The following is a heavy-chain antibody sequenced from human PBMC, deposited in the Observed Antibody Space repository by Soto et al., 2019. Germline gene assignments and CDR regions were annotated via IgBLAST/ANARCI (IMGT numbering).Heavy chain of an antibody. J-gene: IGHJ4*02. CDR1: GFTFGSYA. D-gene: IGHD1-26*01. V-gene: IGHV3-30-3*01. Sequence: GGSLRLSCAGSGFTFGSYAVHWVRQAPGKGLEWVAVISYDGSNKYYADSVKGRFTISRDNSKNTLYLQMNSLRAEDTAVYYCAKDASGSYYVDYWGQGTPVTVSS. CDR2: ISYDGSNK. CDR3: AKDASGSYYVDY.